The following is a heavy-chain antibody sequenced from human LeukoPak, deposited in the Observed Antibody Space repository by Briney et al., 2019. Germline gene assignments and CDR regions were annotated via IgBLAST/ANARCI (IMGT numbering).Heavy chain of an antibody. CDR3: TTDYYGSGSYYLPGY. Sequence: PGGSLRLSCAASGFTFSNAWMSWVRQAPGKGLEWVGRIKSKTDGGTTDYAAPVKGRFTISRDDSKNTLYLQMSSLKTEDTAVYYCTTDYYGSGSYYLPGYWGQGTLVTVSS. CDR1: GFTFSNAW. J-gene: IGHJ4*02. D-gene: IGHD3-10*01. CDR2: IKSKTDGGTT. V-gene: IGHV3-15*01.